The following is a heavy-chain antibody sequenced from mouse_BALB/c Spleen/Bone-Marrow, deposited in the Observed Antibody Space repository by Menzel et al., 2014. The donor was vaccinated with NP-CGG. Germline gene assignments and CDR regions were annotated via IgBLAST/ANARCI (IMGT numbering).Heavy chain of an antibody. CDR2: INTNGGTT. J-gene: IGHJ3*01. Sequence: EVKLMESGGVLVQPGGSLKLSCAASGFTFSSYDMSWVRQTPDKRLELVATINTNGGTTYYPDSVKGRFTTSRDHAKSTLYLQMSSLKSADTAIYYCARNRYDWFAYWGQRTLVTVSA. CDR1: GFTFSSYD. V-gene: IGHV5-6-3*01. CDR3: ARNRYDWFAY. D-gene: IGHD2-14*01.